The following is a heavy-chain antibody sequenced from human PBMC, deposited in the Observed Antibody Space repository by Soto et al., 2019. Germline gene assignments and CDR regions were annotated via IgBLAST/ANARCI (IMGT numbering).Heavy chain of an antibody. CDR3: ARELGGTSEAVF. CDR1: GYTFTNYH. D-gene: IGHD2-2*01. J-gene: IGHJ4*02. V-gene: IGHV1-46*01. Sequence: GASVKVSCKASGYTFTNYHIHWVRQAPGQGLEWMGMINPIGGSPNYAQKFQGRLAITRDTSTTTVYMELSSLTSEDTAMYFCARELGGTSEAVFWGQGTLVTVPQ. CDR2: INPIGGSP.